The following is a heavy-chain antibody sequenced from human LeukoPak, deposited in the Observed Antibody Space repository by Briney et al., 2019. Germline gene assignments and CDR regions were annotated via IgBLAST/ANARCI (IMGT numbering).Heavy chain of an antibody. J-gene: IGHJ4*02. CDR1: GGSISSSSYY. CDR3: ARGVYGDYTIDY. V-gene: IGHV4-39*01. D-gene: IGHD4-17*01. CDR2: IYYSGNT. Sequence: SETLSLTCTVSGGSISSSSYYWGWIRQPPGKGLEWIGSIYYSGNTYYNPSLKSRVTISVDTSKNQFSLKLSSVTAADTAVYYCARGVYGDYTIDYWGQGTLVTVSS.